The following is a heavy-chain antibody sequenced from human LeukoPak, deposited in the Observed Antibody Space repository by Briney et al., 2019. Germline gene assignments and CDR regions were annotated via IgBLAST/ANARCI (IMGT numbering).Heavy chain of an antibody. CDR3: AIPEPIVVVPAAITGVGYYGMDV. CDR2: ISYDGSNK. D-gene: IGHD2-2*01. J-gene: IGHJ6*02. V-gene: IGHV3-30*04. CDR1: GFTFSSYA. Sequence: GGSLRLSCSASGFTFSSYAMHWVRQAPGKGLEWVAVISYDGSNKYYADSVKGRFTISRDNSKNTLYLQMNSLRAEDTAVYYCAIPEPIVVVPAAITGVGYYGMDVWGQGTTVTVSS.